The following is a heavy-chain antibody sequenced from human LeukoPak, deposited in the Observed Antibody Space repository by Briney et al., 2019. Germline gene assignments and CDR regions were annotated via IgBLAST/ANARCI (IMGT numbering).Heavy chain of an antibody. Sequence: PSETLSLTCAVYGGSFSGYYWSWIRQPPGKGLEWIGEINHSGSTNYNPSLKSRVTISVDTSKNQFSLKLSSVTAADTAVYYCARGATPYNWFDPWGQATLVTVSS. J-gene: IGHJ5*02. D-gene: IGHD2-15*01. CDR2: INHSGST. V-gene: IGHV4-34*01. CDR3: ARGATPYNWFDP. CDR1: GGSFSGYY.